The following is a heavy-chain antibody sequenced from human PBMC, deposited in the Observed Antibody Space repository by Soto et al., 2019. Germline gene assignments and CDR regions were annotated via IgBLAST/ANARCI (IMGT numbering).Heavy chain of an antibody. CDR3: AIDGSDH. J-gene: IGHJ4*02. CDR1: GFAVNY. D-gene: IGHD2-2*03. CDR2: IYSGGST. V-gene: IGHV3-66*01. Sequence: GGSLRLSCAVSGFAVNYMSWVRQAPGKGLEWLSVIYSGGSTYYADSVRGRFIISRDKSKNTLYLQMNSLRVEDTALYYCAIDGSDHWGQGTLVTFSS.